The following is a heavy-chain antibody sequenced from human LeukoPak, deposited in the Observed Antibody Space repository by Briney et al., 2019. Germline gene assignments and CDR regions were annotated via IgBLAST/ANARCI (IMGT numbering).Heavy chain of an antibody. V-gene: IGHV3-7*03. J-gene: IGHJ4*02. Sequence: PGGSLRLSCVASGFTFSSNWMSWVRQAPGKGLEWVGNIQPDGSEQYPVDSVRGRFTISRDNSKNTLYLQMNSLRAEDAAVYFCAKAPVTSCRGAYCYPFDSWGQGTLVTVSS. D-gene: IGHD2-21*01. CDR3: AKAPVTSCRGAYCYPFDS. CDR1: GFTFSSNW. CDR2: IQPDGSEQ.